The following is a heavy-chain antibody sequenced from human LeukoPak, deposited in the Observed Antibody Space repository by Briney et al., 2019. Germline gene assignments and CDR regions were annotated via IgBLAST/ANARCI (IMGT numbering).Heavy chain of an antibody. CDR1: GGSISSGSYY. CDR3: ARNRYYGSGSYAWFDF. V-gene: IGHV4-61*02. J-gene: IGHJ5*01. D-gene: IGHD3-10*01. CDR2: IYTSGST. Sequence: SETLSLTCTVSGGSISSGSYYWSWIRQPAGKGLEWTGRIYTSGSTNYNPSLKSRVTISVDTSKNQFSLKLSSVTAADTAVYYCARNRYYGSGSYAWFDFWGQGTLVTVSS.